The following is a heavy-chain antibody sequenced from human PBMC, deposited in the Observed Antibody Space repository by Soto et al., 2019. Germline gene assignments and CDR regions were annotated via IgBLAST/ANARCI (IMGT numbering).Heavy chain of an antibody. Sequence: SETLSLTCAVSGGSISSGGYSWSWIRQPPGKGLEWIGYIYHSGSTNYNPSLKSRVTISIDTSKNQFSLKLSSVTAADTAVYYCARGYGYNYVGYWGQGTLVTVSS. D-gene: IGHD5-18*01. CDR2: IYHSGST. CDR1: GGSISSGGYS. CDR3: ARGYGYNYVGY. V-gene: IGHV4-61*08. J-gene: IGHJ4*02.